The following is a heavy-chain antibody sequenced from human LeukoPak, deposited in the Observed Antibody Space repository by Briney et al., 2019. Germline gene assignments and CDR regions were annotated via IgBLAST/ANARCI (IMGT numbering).Heavy chain of an antibody. CDR2: IIPIFGTA. J-gene: IGHJ4*02. D-gene: IGHD6-13*01. V-gene: IGHV1-69*13. CDR1: GGTFSSYA. Sequence: SVKVSCRASGGTFSSYAISWVRQAPGQGLEGMGGIIPIFGTANYAQKFQGRVTITADESTSTAYMELSSLRSEDTAVYYCARDSSSSWYPVTEYYYFDYWGQGTLVTVSS. CDR3: ARDSSSSWYPVTEYYYFDY.